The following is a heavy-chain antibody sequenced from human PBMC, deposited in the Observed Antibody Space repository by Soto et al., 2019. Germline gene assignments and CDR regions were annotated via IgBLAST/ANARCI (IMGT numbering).Heavy chain of an antibody. J-gene: IGHJ3*02. CDR2: ISYDGSNK. V-gene: IGHV3-30*18. D-gene: IGHD2-8*01. Sequence: GSLRLSCAASGFTFSSYGMHWVRQAPGKGLEWVAVISYDGSNKYYADSVKGRFTISRDNSKNTLYLQMNSLRAEDTAVYYCAKDPGYCTNGVCYTDAFDIWGQGTMVTVSS. CDR3: AKDPGYCTNGVCYTDAFDI. CDR1: GFTFSSYG.